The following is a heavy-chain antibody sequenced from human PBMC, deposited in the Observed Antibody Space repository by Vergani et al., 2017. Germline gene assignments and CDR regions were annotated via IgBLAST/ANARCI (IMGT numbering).Heavy chain of an antibody. CDR2: IYNSGST. V-gene: IGHV4-31*03. CDR1: GGSLSSGSYY. D-gene: IGHD4-23*01. Sequence: QVQLQESGPGLLKPSQTLSLTCTVSGGSLSSGSYYWSWVRQRPGKGLEWIGYIYNSGSTYYNPSLKSRVTISVDASKNQFSRKLSSVTAADTAVYYCASQDDHNGNPGAFDIWGQGTKVTVSS. J-gene: IGHJ3*02. CDR3: ASQDDHNGNPGAFDI.